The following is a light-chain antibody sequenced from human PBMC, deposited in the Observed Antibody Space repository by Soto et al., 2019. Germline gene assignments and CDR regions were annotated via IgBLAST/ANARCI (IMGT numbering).Light chain of an antibody. CDR2: AAS. J-gene: IGKJ5*01. V-gene: IGKV1-39*01. CDR3: QQNYNTLIT. Sequence: IQMTQSPSSLSASVGDRVTITCRASQGIRNELSWYQQEPGKAPKLLIFAASSLQRGVPSRFSGSGSGTDFTLTISSLQPEDFTTYYCQQNYNTLITFGQGTRLEIK. CDR1: QGIRNE.